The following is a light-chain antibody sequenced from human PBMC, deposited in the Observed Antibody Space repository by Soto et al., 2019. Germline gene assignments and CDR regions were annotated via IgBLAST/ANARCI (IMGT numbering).Light chain of an antibody. J-gene: IGKJ1*01. CDR1: QSLTMW. Sequence: DIHMTQSPSTLSASVGDRVTITCRASQSLTMWLAWYQQKPGKAPNLLIYKTSSLESGVPSRFSGSGSGTVFPITSSMQHHDDLASYYCQHWNDYSWTFGQGTKVEVK. CDR2: KTS. V-gene: IGKV1-5*03. CDR3: QHWNDYSWT.